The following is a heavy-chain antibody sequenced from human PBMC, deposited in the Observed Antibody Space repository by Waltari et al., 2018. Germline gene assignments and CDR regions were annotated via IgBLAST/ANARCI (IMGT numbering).Heavy chain of an antibody. CDR1: AFSLSCSS. CDR2: IRREPYNYAT. Sequence: EVQVVESGGGLVQPGGSLKLSCPTSAFSLSCSSIHWVRQTSGKGLEWVGRIRREPYNYATAYSASVKGRFTISRDDSKNTAFLQMNSLMTEDTAVYYCSGGEVTGTDFWGQGTLVTVSS. J-gene: IGHJ4*02. V-gene: IGHV3-73*01. CDR3: SGGEVTGTDF. D-gene: IGHD6-19*01.